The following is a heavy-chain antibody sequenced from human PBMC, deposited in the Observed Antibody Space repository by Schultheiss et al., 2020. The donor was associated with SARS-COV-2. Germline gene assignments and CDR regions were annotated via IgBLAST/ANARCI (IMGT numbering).Heavy chain of an antibody. CDR2: IYYSGST. V-gene: IGHV4-59*08. D-gene: IGHD6-13*01. CDR1: GGSISSYY. CDR3: ARLGAAAVGFQH. J-gene: IGHJ1*01. Sequence: SCTVSGGSISSYYWSWIRQPPGKGLEWIGYIYYSGSTNYNPSLKSRVTISVDTSKNQFSLKLSSVTAADTAVYYCARLGAAAVGFQHWGQGTLVTVSS.